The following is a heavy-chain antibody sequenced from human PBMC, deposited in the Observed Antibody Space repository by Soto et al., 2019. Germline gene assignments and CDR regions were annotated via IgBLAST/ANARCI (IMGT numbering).Heavy chain of an antibody. J-gene: IGHJ6*02. V-gene: IGHV4-4*03. CDR3: ARLSFSYGVDV. Sequence: PETLSLTCAVSGGSISSANWWTWVRQPPGKGLEWIGEIYHGGSTSYNPSLRSRVTLSLDKFKNHFALNLTSVTAADTAVYYCARLSFSYGVDVWGQGTTVTVSS. CDR1: GGSISSANW. CDR2: IYHGGST.